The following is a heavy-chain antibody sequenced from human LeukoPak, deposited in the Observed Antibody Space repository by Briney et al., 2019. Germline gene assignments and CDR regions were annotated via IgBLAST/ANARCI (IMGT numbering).Heavy chain of an antibody. J-gene: IGHJ5*02. Sequence: GESLRISCKGSGYSFTSYWISWVRQTPGKGLEWMGRIDPSDSYTNYSPSFQGHVTISADKSISTAYLQWSSLKASDTAMYYCAILGYCSSTSCYEGGYWFDPWGLGTLVTVSS. CDR1: GYSFTSYW. CDR3: AILGYCSSTSCYEGGYWFDP. V-gene: IGHV5-10-1*01. CDR2: IDPSDSYT. D-gene: IGHD2-2*01.